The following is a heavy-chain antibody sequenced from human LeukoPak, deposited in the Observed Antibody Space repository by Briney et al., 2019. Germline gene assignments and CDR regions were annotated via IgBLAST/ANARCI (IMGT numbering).Heavy chain of an antibody. V-gene: IGHV1-18*04. CDR3: ARDLQTGEVVVANC. CDR2: ISAYNGNT. D-gene: IGHD2-15*01. CDR1: GYTFTSYG. Sequence: ASVKVSCKASGYTFTSYGISWVRQAPGQGLEWMGWISAYNGNTNYAQKLQGRVTMTTDTSTSTAYMELRSLRSDDTAVYYCARDLQTGEVVVANCWGQGTLVTVSS. J-gene: IGHJ4*02.